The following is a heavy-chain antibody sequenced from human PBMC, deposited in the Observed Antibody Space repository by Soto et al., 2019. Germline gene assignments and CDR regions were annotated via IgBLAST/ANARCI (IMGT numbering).Heavy chain of an antibody. J-gene: IGHJ4*02. CDR2: INHSGST. D-gene: IGHD5-12*01. CDR3: ARGRSWVVATIPIYFDY. Sequence: QVQLQQWGAGLLKPSETLSLTCAVYGGSFSGYYWSWIRQPPGKGLEWIGEINHSGSTNYNPSLKSRVTLSVDTSKNQFSLKLSSVTAADTAVYYCARGRSWVVATIPIYFDYWGQGTLVTVSS. V-gene: IGHV4-34*01. CDR1: GGSFSGYY.